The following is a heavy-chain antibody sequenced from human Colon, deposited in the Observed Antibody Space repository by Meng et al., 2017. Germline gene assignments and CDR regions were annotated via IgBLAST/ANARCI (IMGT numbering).Heavy chain of an antibody. V-gene: IGHV1-2*02. D-gene: IGHD6-13*01. CDR3: VREKSAAHQPFDY. Sequence: QVQLVQSGAEVKKPGASVKVSCKASVYTFTDYYIHWVRQAPGQGLEWMGWINPNSGGTNYAQKFRGRATMTRDTSISTAYMELSRLTSDDTAVYYCVREKSAAHQPFDYWGQGTLVTVSS. J-gene: IGHJ4*02. CDR2: INPNSGGT. CDR1: VYTFTDYY.